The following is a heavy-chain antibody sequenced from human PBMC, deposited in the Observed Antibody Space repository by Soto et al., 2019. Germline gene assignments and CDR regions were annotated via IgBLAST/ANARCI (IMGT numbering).Heavy chain of an antibody. J-gene: IGHJ5*02. CDR3: ARAFDSSGYPAGYWFDP. CDR1: GYTFTGYY. Sequence: ASVKVSCKASGYTFTGYYMHWVRQAPGQGLEWMGWINPNSGGTNYAQKFQGRVTMTRDTSISTAYMELSRLRSDDTAVYYCARAFDSSGYPAGYWFDPWGQGTLVTV. V-gene: IGHV1-2*02. D-gene: IGHD3-22*01. CDR2: INPNSGGT.